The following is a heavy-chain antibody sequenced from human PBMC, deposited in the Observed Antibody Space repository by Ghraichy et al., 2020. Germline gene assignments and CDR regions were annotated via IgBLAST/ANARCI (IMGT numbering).Heavy chain of an antibody. CDR2: IGHDGSKE. Sequence: LSLTCAASGFIFSTNGMHWVRQAPGGGLEWLAAIGHDGSKEFYADSVKGRITISKDNSKNELSLQMNNLRAEDTAIYFCARDVWGSHYKVLDYWGQGTLFTVSS. J-gene: IGHJ4*02. CDR3: ARDVWGSHYKVLDY. V-gene: IGHV3-33*01. D-gene: IGHD3-10*01. CDR1: GFIFSTNG.